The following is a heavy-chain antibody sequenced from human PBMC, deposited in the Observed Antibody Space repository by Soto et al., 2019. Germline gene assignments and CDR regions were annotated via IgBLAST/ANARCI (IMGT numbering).Heavy chain of an antibody. CDR3: ARFIYDFWSGYSPNYFDY. CDR2: IYPGDSDT. V-gene: IGHV5-51*01. J-gene: IGHJ4*02. CDR1: GYSFTSYW. D-gene: IGHD3-3*01. Sequence: GESLKISCKGSGYSFTSYWIGWVRQMPGKGLEWMGIIYPGDSDTRYSPSFQDQVTISADKSISTAYLQWSSLKASDTAMYYCARFIYDFWSGYSPNYFDYWGQGTLVTVSS.